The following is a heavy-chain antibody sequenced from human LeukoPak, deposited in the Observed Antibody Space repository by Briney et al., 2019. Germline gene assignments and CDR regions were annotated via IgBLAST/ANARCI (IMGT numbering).Heavy chain of an antibody. Sequence: GGSLRLSCAASGFTFSSYAMSWVRQAPGKGLEWVSAISGSGGSTYYADSVKGRFTISRDTSKNTLYLQMNSLRPEDTAVYYCAKDGQLGGSSWFTLFFDYWGQGTLVTVSS. D-gene: IGHD6-13*01. CDR1: GFTFSSYA. CDR2: ISGSGGST. J-gene: IGHJ4*02. V-gene: IGHV3-23*01. CDR3: AKDGQLGGSSWFTLFFDY.